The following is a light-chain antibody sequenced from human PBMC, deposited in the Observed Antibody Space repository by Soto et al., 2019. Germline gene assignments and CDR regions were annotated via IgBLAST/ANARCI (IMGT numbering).Light chain of an antibody. Sequence: QSVLTQPPSVSAAPGQKVTISCSGSSSNIGNNYVSWYQQLPRTAPKLLIYDNNKRPSGIPDRFSGSKSGTSATLGITGLQTGDEANYYCGTWDSSLSGGVFGGGTKLTVL. CDR2: DNN. CDR3: GTWDSSLSGGV. V-gene: IGLV1-51*01. J-gene: IGLJ2*01. CDR1: SSNIGNNY.